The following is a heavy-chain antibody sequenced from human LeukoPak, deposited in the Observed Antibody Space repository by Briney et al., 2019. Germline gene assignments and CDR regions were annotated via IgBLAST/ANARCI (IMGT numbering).Heavy chain of an antibody. V-gene: IGHV3-20*01. CDR3: ARVADLDGFDP. J-gene: IGHJ5*02. Sequence: GGSLTLSCAASGFTFDDYGMSWVRQAPGKGLEWGSCINWNGGNTGHAHSVTGRLTIPKDNAKNSLYLQMNSLRAEDTALYHCARVADLDGFDPWGQGTLVTVSS. CDR1: GFTFDDYG. CDR2: INWNGGNT.